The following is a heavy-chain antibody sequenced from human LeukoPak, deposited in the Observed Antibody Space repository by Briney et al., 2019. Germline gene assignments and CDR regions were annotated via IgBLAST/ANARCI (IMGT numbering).Heavy chain of an antibody. J-gene: IGHJ4*02. V-gene: IGHV3-48*03. CDR3: ARRYCSSSICLLDY. CDR1: GFTFDNSE. CDR2: ITTSGSTI. D-gene: IGHD2-2*01. Sequence: GGSLRLSCAASGFTFDNSEMNWVRQAPGKGLEWVSHITTSGSTIYYADSVKGRFTISRDNAKNSVYLQMNSLRAEDTAVYYCARRYCSSSICLLDYWGQGTLVTVSS.